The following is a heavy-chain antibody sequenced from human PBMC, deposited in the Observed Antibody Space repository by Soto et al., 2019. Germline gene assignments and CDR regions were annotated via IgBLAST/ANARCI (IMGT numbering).Heavy chain of an antibody. V-gene: IGHV1-69*01. D-gene: IGHD3-3*01. Sequence: QVQLVQSGAEVKKPGSSVKVSCKASGGTFSSYAISWVRQAPGQGLEWMGGIIPIFGTANYAQKFQGRVTITADESTSTAYIELSSLRSEDTAVYYCARAGYYDFWSGYSYFDYWGQGTLVTVSS. CDR1: GGTFSSYA. J-gene: IGHJ4*02. CDR3: ARAGYYDFWSGYSYFDY. CDR2: IIPIFGTA.